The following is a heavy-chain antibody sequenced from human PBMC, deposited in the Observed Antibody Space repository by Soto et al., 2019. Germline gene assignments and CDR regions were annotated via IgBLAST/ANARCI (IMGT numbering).Heavy chain of an antibody. CDR1: GYTFTGYY. CDR3: ARVRGGYSYGPHDAFXI. V-gene: IGHV1-2*04. J-gene: IGHJ3*02. Sequence: ASVKVSCKASGYTFTGYYMHWVRQAPGQGLEWMGWINPNSGGTNYAQKFQGWVTMTRDTSISTAYMELSRLRSDDTAVYYCARVRGGYSYGPHDAFXIWGQGTMVTVSS. CDR2: INPNSGGT. D-gene: IGHD5-18*01.